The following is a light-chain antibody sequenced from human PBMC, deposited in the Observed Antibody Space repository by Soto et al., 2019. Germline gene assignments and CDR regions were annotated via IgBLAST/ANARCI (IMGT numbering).Light chain of an antibody. V-gene: IGKV3-20*01. CDR1: QSVSSSY. Sequence: EIVLTQSPGTLSLSPGERATLSCRASQSVSSSYLAWYQQKPGQAPRLLIYGASSRATGIPDRYSGSGSGTDFTLIISRLEPEDFAVYYCQRYGSTPITFGQGTRLEIK. CDR3: QRYGSTPIT. CDR2: GAS. J-gene: IGKJ5*01.